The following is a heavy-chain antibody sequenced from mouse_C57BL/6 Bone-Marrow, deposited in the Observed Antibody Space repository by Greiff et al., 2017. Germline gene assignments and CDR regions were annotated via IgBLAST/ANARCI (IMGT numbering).Heavy chain of an antibody. J-gene: IGHJ3*01. D-gene: IGHD2-2*01. Sequence: EVMLVESGGDLVKPGGSLKLSCAASGFTFSSYGMSWVRQTPDKRLEWVATISSGGSYTYYPDSVKGRFTISRDIAKNTLYLQMSSLKSEDTAMYYGARGGLRRAWFAYWGQGTLVTVSA. CDR2: ISSGGSYT. CDR1: GFTFSSYG. CDR3: ARGGLRRAWFAY. V-gene: IGHV5-6*01.